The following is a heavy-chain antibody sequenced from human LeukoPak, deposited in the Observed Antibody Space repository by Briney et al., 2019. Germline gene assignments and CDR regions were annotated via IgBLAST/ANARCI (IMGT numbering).Heavy chain of an antibody. Sequence: GGSLRLSCAASGVTFSSYAMSWVRQAPGKGLEWVSAISGSESSTYYADSVRGRFTISRDNSKNTLYLQMNSLRSEDTAVYYCAKVPTSFYTASWGFDNWGQGTLVTVSS. J-gene: IGHJ4*02. CDR1: GVTFSSYA. V-gene: IGHV3-23*01. D-gene: IGHD5-18*01. CDR2: ISGSESST. CDR3: AKVPTSFYTASWGFDN.